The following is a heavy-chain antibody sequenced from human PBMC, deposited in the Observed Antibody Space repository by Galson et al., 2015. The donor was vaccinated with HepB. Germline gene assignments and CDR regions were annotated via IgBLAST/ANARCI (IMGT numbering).Heavy chain of an antibody. V-gene: IGHV1-3*01. CDR2: INAGNGNT. D-gene: IGHD2-21*01. Sequence: SVKVSCKASGYTFTSYAMHWLRQAPGQRLEWMGWINAGNGNTKYSQRFQGRVTITRDTSATTAYMELSSLTSEDTAVYYCARGRGGCGGDCYSASWFDPWGQGTLVTVSS. CDR3: ARGRGGCGGDCYSASWFDP. J-gene: IGHJ5*02. CDR1: GYTFTSYA.